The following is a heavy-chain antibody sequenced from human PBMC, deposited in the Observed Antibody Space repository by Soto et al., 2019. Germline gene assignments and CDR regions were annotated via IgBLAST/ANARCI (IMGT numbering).Heavy chain of an antibody. CDR3: ARGQSIAARLVGY. J-gene: IGHJ4*02. CDR2: INPNSGGT. D-gene: IGHD6-6*01. V-gene: IGHV1-2*02. CDR1: GYTFTGYY. Sequence: SVKVSCKASGYTFTGYYMHWVRQAPGQGLEWMGWINPNSGGTNYAQKFQGRVTMTRDTSISTAYMELSRLRSDDTAVYYCARGQSIAARLVGYWGQGTLVTVSS.